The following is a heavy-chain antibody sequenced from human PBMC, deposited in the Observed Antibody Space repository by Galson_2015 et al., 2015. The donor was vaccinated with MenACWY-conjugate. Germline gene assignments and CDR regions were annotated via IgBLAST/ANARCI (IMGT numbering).Heavy chain of an antibody. Sequence: LRLSCAASGFTFSSYAMSWVRQAPGKGLEWIGYIYYSGSTNYNPSLKSRVTISVDTSKNQFSLKLSSVTAADTAVYYCARLGTGSYYSQLDYWGQGTLVTVSS. CDR3: ARLGTGSYYSQLDY. V-gene: IGHV4-59*08. J-gene: IGHJ4*02. CDR1: GFTFSSYA. D-gene: IGHD3-10*01. CDR2: IYYSGST.